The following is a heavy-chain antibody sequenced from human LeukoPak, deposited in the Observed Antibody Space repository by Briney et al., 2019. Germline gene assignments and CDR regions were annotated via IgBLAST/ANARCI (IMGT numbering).Heavy chain of an antibody. CDR2: IYTSRSP. V-gene: IGHV4-4*07. Sequence: SETLPLTCTVSGGPISSYHGNWIPRPPGKGLEWIGRIYTSRSPTYHPSLKSRVTISVDKSQKQFSLKLNSVTAADTAVYYCASSSSGWYEDYWGQGTLVTVSS. J-gene: IGHJ4*02. CDR1: GGPISSYH. D-gene: IGHD6-19*01. CDR3: ASSSSGWYEDY.